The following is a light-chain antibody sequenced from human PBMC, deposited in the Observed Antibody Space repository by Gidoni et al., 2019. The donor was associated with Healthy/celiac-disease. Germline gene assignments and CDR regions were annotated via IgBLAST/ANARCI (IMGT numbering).Light chain of an antibody. Sequence: DIVLTPSPDSLAVSLGERATINCKSSQSVLYSSNNKNYLAWYQQKPGQPPKLLIYWASTRESGVPDRFSGSGSGTDFTLTISSLQAEDVAVYYCQQYYSTPRTFGPGTKVDIK. J-gene: IGKJ3*01. V-gene: IGKV4-1*01. CDR2: WAS. CDR3: QQYYSTPRT. CDR1: QSVLYSSNNKNY.